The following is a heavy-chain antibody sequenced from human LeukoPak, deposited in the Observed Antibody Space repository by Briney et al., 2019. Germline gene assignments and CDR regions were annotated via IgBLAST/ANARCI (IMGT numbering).Heavy chain of an antibody. CDR2: IYSGGST. Sequence: GGSLRLSCAASGFTVSANYMSWVRQAPGNGLEWVSAIYSGGSTFYADSVRGRFTISRHNSKNTVYFQMNSLRAEDTAVYYCASGGSNSVGTLDIWGQGTMVTVSS. D-gene: IGHD6-13*01. CDR1: GFTVSANY. V-gene: IGHV3-53*04. CDR3: ASGGSNSVGTLDI. J-gene: IGHJ3*02.